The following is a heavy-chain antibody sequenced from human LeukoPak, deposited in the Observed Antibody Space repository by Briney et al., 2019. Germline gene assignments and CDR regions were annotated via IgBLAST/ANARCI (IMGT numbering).Heavy chain of an antibody. CDR1: GGSISSGGYY. CDR2: IYYSGST. CDR3: AVRNVEMATAWFDP. D-gene: IGHD5-24*01. Sequence: SQTLSLTCTVSGGSISSGGYYWSWIRQHPGKGLEWIGYIYYSGSTYYNPSLKSRVTISVDTSKNQFSLKLSSVTAADTAVYYCAVRNVEMATAWFDPWGQGTLVTVSS. V-gene: IGHV4-31*03. J-gene: IGHJ5*02.